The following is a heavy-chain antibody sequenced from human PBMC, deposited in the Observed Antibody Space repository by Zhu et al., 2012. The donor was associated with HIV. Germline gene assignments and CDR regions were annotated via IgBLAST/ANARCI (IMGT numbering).Heavy chain of an antibody. Sequence: QVQLQESGPGLVKPSQTLSLTCTVSGGSISSGDYYWSWIRQPPGKGLEWIGYIYYSGSTYYNPSLKSRVTISVDTSKNQFSLKLSSVTAADTAVYYCAREVGSSSWYNDAFDIWGQGTMVTVSS. CDR3: AREVGSSSWYNDAFDI. V-gene: IGHV4-30-4*08. D-gene: IGHD6-13*01. J-gene: IGHJ3*02. CDR1: GGSISSGDYY. CDR2: IYYSGST.